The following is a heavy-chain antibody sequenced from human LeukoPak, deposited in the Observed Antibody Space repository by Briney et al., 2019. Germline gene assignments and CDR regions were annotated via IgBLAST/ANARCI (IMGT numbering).Heavy chain of an antibody. D-gene: IGHD6-19*01. CDR3: ARERSGWYRGAEKYYGMCV. Sequence: SQTLSLTCAISGDSVSSNSAAWNCCRQSPSRVLEWLGSTYYRSKWYYDYAVSVRSRVAISPDTSKNQLSLNLNSVTPEDTAVYYYARERSGWYRGAEKYYGMCVWGQGTTVTVSS. V-gene: IGHV6-1*01. J-gene: IGHJ6*02. CDR1: GDSVSSNSAA. CDR2: TYYRSKWYY.